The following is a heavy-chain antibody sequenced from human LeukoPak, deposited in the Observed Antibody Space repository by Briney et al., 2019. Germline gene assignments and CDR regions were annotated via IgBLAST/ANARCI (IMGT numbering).Heavy chain of an antibody. J-gene: IGHJ4*02. V-gene: IGHV3-23*01. CDR1: GITFSSYG. D-gene: IGHD6-13*01. Sequence: GGSLRLSCAASGITFSSYGMSWVRQAPGKGLECVSRISSTGGTTYYADSVKGRFTISRDNSKNTLYLQMNSLRAEDTAVYYCAKDLIIYSSSRRAFDYWGQGTLVTVSS. CDR3: AKDLIIYSSSRRAFDY. CDR2: ISSTGGTT.